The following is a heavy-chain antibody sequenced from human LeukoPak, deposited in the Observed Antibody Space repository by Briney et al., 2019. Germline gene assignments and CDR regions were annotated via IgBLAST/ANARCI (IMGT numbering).Heavy chain of an antibody. V-gene: IGHV1-69*05. Sequence: EASAKVSCKASGGTFSSYAISWVRQAPGQGLEWMGGIIPIFGTANYAQKFQGRVTITTDESTSTAYMELSSLRSEDTAVYYCARGSLARYNWNYELSTNDAFDIWGQGTMVTVSS. CDR1: GGTFSSYA. D-gene: IGHD1-7*01. CDR2: IIPIFGTA. CDR3: ARGSLARYNWNYELSTNDAFDI. J-gene: IGHJ3*02.